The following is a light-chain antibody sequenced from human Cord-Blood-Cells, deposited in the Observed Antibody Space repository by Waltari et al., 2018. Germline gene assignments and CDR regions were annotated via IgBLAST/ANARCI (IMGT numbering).Light chain of an antibody. CDR3: QQSYSTLYT. CDR2: AAS. J-gene: IGKJ2*01. V-gene: IGKV1-39*01. Sequence: DIQITQTPSALSASVGDRDNITCRASQSISSYLNWYQQKPGKAPKLLIYAASSLQSGVPSRFSGSGSGTDFTLTISSLQPEDFATYYCQQSYSTLYTFGQGTKLEIK. CDR1: QSISSY.